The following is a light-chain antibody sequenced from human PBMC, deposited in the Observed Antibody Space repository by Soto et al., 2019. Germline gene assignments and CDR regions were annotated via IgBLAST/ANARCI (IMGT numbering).Light chain of an antibody. Sequence: QSALTQPPSASGSLGQSVTISCTGISSDVGYYKYVSWYQQHPGKAPKLIIFEVNKRPSGVPDRFSGCMSGNAASLTVSGRQAEDEADYYCCPYRGGRMFGGGTKLTVL. V-gene: IGLV2-8*01. CDR1: SSDVGYYKY. CDR2: EVN. CDR3: CPYRGGRM. J-gene: IGLJ3*02.